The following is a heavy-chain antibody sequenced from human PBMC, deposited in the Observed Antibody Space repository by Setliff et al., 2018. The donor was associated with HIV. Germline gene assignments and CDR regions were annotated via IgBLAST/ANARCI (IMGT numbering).Heavy chain of an antibody. D-gene: IGHD3-3*02. V-gene: IGHV4-31*03. CDR2: IYYNGST. CDR3: ARDRAAFRLTY. CDR1: GGSISSGGYY. J-gene: IGHJ4*02. Sequence: SETLSLTCTVSGGSISSGGYYWSWIRQHPGKGPEWIGYIYYNGSTYYNPSLKSRVSMSVDTSKDQVSLKLSTVTAADTAAYYCARDRAAFRLTYWGQGTLVTVSS.